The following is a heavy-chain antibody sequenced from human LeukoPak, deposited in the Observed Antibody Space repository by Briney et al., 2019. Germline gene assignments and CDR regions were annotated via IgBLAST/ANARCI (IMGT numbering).Heavy chain of an antibody. V-gene: IGHV3-21*01. D-gene: IGHD6-19*01. Sequence: PGGSLRLSCAASGFNFNTYTMNWVRQAPGKGLEWVSSISSDSSYIYYADAVHGRFTVSRDNAKYSLYLQMNSLRAEDTAVYYCVRDPGYTSDWYGGYFDYWGQGTLVTVSS. CDR3: VRDPGYTSDWYGGYFDY. CDR2: ISSDSSYI. J-gene: IGHJ4*02. CDR1: GFNFNTYT.